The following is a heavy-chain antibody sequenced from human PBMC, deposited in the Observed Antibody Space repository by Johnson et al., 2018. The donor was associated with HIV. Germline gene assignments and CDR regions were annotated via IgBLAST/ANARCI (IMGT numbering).Heavy chain of an antibody. D-gene: IGHD1-26*01. V-gene: IGHV3-64*01. J-gene: IGHJ3*02. Sequence: VQLVESGGGVVQPGRSLRLSCAASGFTFSSNAMHWVRQSPGKGLEYVSAISSNGGSTYYANSVKGRFIISRDNSKNTLYLQMGSLRVEDMAVYYCARALRYSGSLWAFDIWGQGTMVTVSS. CDR1: GFTFSSNA. CDR3: ARALRYSGSLWAFDI. CDR2: ISSNGGST.